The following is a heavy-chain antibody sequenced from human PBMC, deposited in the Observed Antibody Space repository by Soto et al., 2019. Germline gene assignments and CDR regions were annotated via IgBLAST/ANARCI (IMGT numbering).Heavy chain of an antibody. CDR2: ISYDGSNK. D-gene: IGHD3-22*01. CDR3: ARERLTMIVVVITGTFDY. Sequence: GSLRLSCAASGFTFSSYAMHWVRQAPGKGLEWVAVISYDGSNKYYADSVKGRFTISRDNSKNTLYLQMNSLRAEDTAVYYCARERLTMIVVVITGTFDYWGQGTLVTSPQ. V-gene: IGHV3-30-3*01. CDR1: GFTFSSYA. J-gene: IGHJ4*02.